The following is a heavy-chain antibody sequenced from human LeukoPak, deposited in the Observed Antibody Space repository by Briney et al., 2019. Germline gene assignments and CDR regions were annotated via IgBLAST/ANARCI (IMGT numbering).Heavy chain of an antibody. CDR1: GLAFSNYG. Sequence: GGSLRLSCAASGLAFSNYGMNWVRQAPGKGLEWVSVISDSGRTTSYADSVKGRFTISRDNSENTLYLQMNSLRAEDTAVYYCAKGSSSRGRFDYWGQGTLVTVSS. D-gene: IGHD6-13*01. J-gene: IGHJ4*02. CDR2: ISDSGRTT. CDR3: AKGSSSRGRFDY. V-gene: IGHV3-23*01.